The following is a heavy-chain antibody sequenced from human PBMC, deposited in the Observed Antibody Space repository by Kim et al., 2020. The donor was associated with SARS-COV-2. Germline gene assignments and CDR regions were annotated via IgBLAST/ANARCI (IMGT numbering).Heavy chain of an antibody. CDR2: IYYSGST. Sequence: SETLSLTCTVSGGSISSSSYYWGWIRQPPGKGLEWIGSIYYSGSTYYNPSLKSRVTISVDTSKNQFSLKLSSVTAADTAVYYCARSYYYDSSGYPVDWGQGTLVTVSS. CDR3: ARSYYYDSSGYPVD. D-gene: IGHD3-22*01. J-gene: IGHJ4*02. CDR1: GGSISSSSYY. V-gene: IGHV4-39*01.